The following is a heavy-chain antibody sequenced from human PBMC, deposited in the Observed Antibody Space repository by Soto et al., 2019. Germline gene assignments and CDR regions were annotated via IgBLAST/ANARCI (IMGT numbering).Heavy chain of an antibody. CDR1: GYTFTSYG. D-gene: IGHD2-21*02. CDR2: ISGYDGRT. V-gene: IGHV1-18*01. Sequence: QVHLLQSGAEVKKPGASVKVSCKTSGYTFTSYGISWVRQAPGQGLEWMGWISGYDGRTNFAQNVQERVTMTTHTSTSTAYMELRSLSTDDTAVYYCAREGDMPYXYY. CDR3: AREGDMPYXYY. J-gene: IGHJ6*01.